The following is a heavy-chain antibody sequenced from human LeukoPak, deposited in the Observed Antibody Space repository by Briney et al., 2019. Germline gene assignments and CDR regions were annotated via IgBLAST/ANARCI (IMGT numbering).Heavy chain of an antibody. CDR2: ISAYNGNT. CDR1: GYTFTSYG. J-gene: IGHJ6*03. D-gene: IGHD3-10*01. CDR3: ASMRYYYGSGSYAAGYYYYMDV. Sequence: GASVKVSCKASGYTFTSYGISWVRQAPRQGLEWMGWISAYNGNTNYAQKLQGRVTMTTDTSTSTAYMELRSLRSDDTAVYYCASMRYYYGSGSYAAGYYYYMDVWGKGTTVTVSS. V-gene: IGHV1-18*01.